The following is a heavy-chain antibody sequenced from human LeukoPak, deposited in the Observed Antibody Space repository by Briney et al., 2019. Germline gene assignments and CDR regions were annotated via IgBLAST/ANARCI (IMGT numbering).Heavy chain of an antibody. CDR3: ARDLGYVDY. CDR1: GFTFSTYW. Sequence: PGGSLRLSCAASGFTFSTYWMSWVRQAPGKGLEWVANIKQDGSEKYYLDSVKGRLTISRDNAKNSLYLQMNGLRDDDTAVYYCARDLGYVDYWGQGTLVTVSS. D-gene: IGHD6-13*01. V-gene: IGHV3-7*01. J-gene: IGHJ4*02. CDR2: IKQDGSEK.